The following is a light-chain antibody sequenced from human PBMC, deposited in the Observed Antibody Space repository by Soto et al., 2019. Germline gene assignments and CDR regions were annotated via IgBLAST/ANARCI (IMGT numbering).Light chain of an antibody. CDR2: GAS. V-gene: IGKV3-20*01. CDR1: QSISSNF. CDR3: QHYGSSPPLT. Sequence: EFVLTQSPVTLSLSPGERATLSCRASQSISSNFLAWYQQKPGQAPRLLIYGASSRATGIPDRYSGGGSGTDFTLTISRLEPEDFAVYYCQHYGSSPPLTFGGGTKVEIK. J-gene: IGKJ4*01.